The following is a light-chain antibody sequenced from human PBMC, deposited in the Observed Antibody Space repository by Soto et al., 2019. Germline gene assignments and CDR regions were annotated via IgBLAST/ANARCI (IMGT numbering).Light chain of an antibody. V-gene: IGLV2-14*01. J-gene: IGLJ1*01. CDR1: SGDIGSYNR. CDR3: SSYTNINTRACV. Sequence: ALTQPASVSGSPGQSITISCTGTSGDIGSYNRVSWYQQHPGKAPKLIIYEVTDRPSGVSNRFSDSKSGNTASLTISGLQAEDEAEYYCSSYTNINTRACVFGTGTKVTVL. CDR2: EVT.